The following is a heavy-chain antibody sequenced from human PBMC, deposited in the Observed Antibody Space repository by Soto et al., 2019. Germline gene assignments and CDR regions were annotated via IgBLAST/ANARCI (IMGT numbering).Heavy chain of an antibody. D-gene: IGHD2-2*01. CDR2: IYYSGST. Sequence: QVQLQESGPGLVKPSQTLSLTCTVSGGSISSGGYYWSWIRQHPGKGLEWIGYIYYSGSTYYNPSLKSRVTISVDTSKKQFYLKLSSVTAADTTVYYCAREAGDIVVVPVANSYFDYWGQGTLVTVSS. CDR1: GGSISSGGYY. V-gene: IGHV4-31*03. J-gene: IGHJ4*02. CDR3: AREAGDIVVVPVANSYFDY.